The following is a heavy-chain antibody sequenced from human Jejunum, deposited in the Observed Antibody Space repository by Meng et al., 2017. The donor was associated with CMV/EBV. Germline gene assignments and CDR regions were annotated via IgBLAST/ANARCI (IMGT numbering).Heavy chain of an antibody. CDR1: SSW. D-gene: IGHD2-2*02. CDR3: ARDRGCSLTSCDKGGDAFDV. V-gene: IGHV3-7*01. J-gene: IGHJ3*01. Sequence: SSWMRWVRQAPGKGPEWMANIKRDGTEKYYVDSVKARFTISRDNAKDSLYLQMHSLRAEDTAMYYCARDRGCSLTSCDKGGDAFDVWGLGTMVTVSS. CDR2: IKRDGTEK.